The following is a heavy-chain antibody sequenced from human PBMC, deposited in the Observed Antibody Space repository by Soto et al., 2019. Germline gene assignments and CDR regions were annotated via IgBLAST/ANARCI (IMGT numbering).Heavy chain of an antibody. Sequence: PSETLSLTCAVYGGSFSGYYWSWIRQPPGKGLEWIGEINHSGSTNYNPSLKSRVTISVDTSKNQFSLKLSSVTAADTAVYYCARASGWFGELQLFYYYYMDVWGEGTPVTVSS. CDR3: ARASGWFGELQLFYYYYMDV. CDR2: INHSGST. V-gene: IGHV4-34*01. J-gene: IGHJ6*03. D-gene: IGHD3-10*01. CDR1: GGSFSGYY.